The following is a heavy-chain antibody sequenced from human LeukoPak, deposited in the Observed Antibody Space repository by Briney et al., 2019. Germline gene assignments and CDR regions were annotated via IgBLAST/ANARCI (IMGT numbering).Heavy chain of an antibody. Sequence: SGRSLRLSCAASGFPSSSYGMHWVRQAPGKGLEWVALIWYDGTNKYYADSVKGRFTISGDNSKNTLYLQMNSLRAEDTAVYFCARDPRHDYYGSGSYYRGAAFDYWGQGTLVTVSS. CDR2: IWYDGTNK. D-gene: IGHD3-10*01. CDR3: ARDPRHDYYGSGSYYRGAAFDY. CDR1: GFPSSSYG. J-gene: IGHJ4*02. V-gene: IGHV3-33*01.